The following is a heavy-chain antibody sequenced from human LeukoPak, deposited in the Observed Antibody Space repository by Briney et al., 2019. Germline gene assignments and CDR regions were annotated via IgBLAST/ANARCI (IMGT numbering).Heavy chain of an antibody. CDR2: INHRGST. J-gene: IGHJ4*02. CDR1: GVSINSHY. Sequence: SETLSLTCTVSGVSINSHYWSWFRQPPGKGLEWIGEINHRGSTNYNPSLKSRVTISVDTSKNQFSLKLSSVTAADTAVYYCARFCGYCSGRPTDYWGQGTLVTVSS. CDR3: ARFCGYCSGRPTDY. V-gene: IGHV4-34*01. D-gene: IGHD2-15*01.